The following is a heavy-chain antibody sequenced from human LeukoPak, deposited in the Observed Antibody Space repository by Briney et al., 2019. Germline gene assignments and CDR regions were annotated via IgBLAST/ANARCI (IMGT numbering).Heavy chain of an antibody. V-gene: IGHV3-9*01. J-gene: IGHJ4*02. Sequence: GRSLRLSCAASGFTFDDYAMHWVRQAPGKGLEWGSRISWNSGIIGYADSVKGRFTISRDNAKNSLYLQMNSLRAEDTALYYCAKTSYSSGWYPNFAYWGQGTLVTVSS. CDR1: GFTFDDYA. D-gene: IGHD6-19*01. CDR3: AKTSYSSGWYPNFAY. CDR2: ISWNSGII.